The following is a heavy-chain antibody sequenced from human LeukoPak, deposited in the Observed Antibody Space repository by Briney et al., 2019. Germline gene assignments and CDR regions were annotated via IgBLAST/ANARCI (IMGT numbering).Heavy chain of an antibody. CDR1: GGSTTSYY. D-gene: IGHD6-19*01. CDR3: TRPYSSGWYGTFSI. V-gene: IGHV4-59*01. Sequence: PSETPSLNFTVSGGSTTSYYWSLIRHPPAKGLYPIGHVFHSGSTNYNPSLKSRVTISVDTSKNQFSLKLSSVTAADTAVYYCTRPYSSGWYGTFSIWGQGTMVTVSS. CDR2: VFHSGST. J-gene: IGHJ3*02.